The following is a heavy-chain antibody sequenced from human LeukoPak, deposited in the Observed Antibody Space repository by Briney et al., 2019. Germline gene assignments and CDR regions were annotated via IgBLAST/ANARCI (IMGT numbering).Heavy chain of an antibody. CDR2: IYSGGNT. J-gene: IGHJ1*01. D-gene: IGHD4-17*01. Sequence: PGGSLRLSCAASGFTVSNIYMTWVRQAPGKGLEWVSIIYSGGNTYNADSVKGGFTISTDNTKNTMYLLMITLRVEGTAVYYCARGYGDHVGPFYFQHWGQGTLVTV. CDR3: ARGYGDHVGPFYFQH. CDR1: GFTVSNIY. V-gene: IGHV3-66*01.